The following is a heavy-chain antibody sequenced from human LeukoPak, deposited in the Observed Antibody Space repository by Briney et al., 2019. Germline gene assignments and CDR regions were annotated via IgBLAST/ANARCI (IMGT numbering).Heavy chain of an antibody. CDR2: IYHSGST. D-gene: IGHD4-17*01. V-gene: IGHV4-4*02. Sequence: PSETLSLTCAVSGGSISSSNWWSWVRQPPGKGLEWIGEIYHSGSTNYNPSLKSRVTISVDKSKNQFSLKLSSVTAADTAVYYCARLTHGDWAAFDYWGQGTLVTVSS. CDR1: GGSISSSNW. J-gene: IGHJ4*02. CDR3: ARLTHGDWAAFDY.